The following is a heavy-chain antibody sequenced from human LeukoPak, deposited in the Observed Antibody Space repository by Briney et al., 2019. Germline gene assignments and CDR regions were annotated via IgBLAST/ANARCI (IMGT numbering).Heavy chain of an antibody. V-gene: IGHV5-51*01. CDR2: IYPGDSDT. Sequence: GESLKISCKGSGYSFTTYWIAWVRQMPGKGLEWMGIIYPGDSDTRYSPSFQGQVTISADKSISTAYLQWSSLKASDTAMYYCARHRELAGGNSDYWGQGTLVTVSS. D-gene: IGHD4-23*01. J-gene: IGHJ4*02. CDR3: ARHRELAGGNSDY. CDR1: GYSFTTYW.